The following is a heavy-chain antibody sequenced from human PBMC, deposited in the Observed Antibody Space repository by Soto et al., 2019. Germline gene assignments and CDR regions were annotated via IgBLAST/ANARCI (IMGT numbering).Heavy chain of an antibody. CDR2: INHSGST. D-gene: IGHD2-15*01. V-gene: IGHV4-34*01. Sequence: SETLSLTCAVYGGSFSGYYWSWIRQPPGKGLEWIGEINHSGSTNYNPSLKSRVTISVDTSKNQFSLKLSSVTAADTAVYYCARLPVPSPYRDEAATPDYWGQGTLVTVSS. CDR3: ARLPVPSPYRDEAATPDY. J-gene: IGHJ4*02. CDR1: GGSFSGYY.